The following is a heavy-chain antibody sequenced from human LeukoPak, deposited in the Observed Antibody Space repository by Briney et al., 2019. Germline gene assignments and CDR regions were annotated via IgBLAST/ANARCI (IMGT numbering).Heavy chain of an antibody. V-gene: IGHV4-59*08. J-gene: IGHJ4*02. D-gene: IGHD1-26*01. CDR2: IYYSGST. CDR3: ARLSGSPSKFDY. CDR1: GGSLSGHY. Sequence: SETLSLTRTVSGGSLSGHYWSWLRQPPGKGLEWTGYIYYSGSTNYNPSLKSRVTISVDTSKNQFSLKLSAVTAADTAVYYCARLSGSPSKFDYWGQGTLVTVVS.